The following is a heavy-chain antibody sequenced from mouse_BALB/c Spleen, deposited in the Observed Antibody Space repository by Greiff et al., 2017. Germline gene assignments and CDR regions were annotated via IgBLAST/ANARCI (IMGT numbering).Heavy chain of an antibody. CDR3: ARKDYGSSYWYFDV. CDR2: INPSSGYT. CDR1: VYTFTSYT. D-gene: IGHD1-1*01. V-gene: IGHV1S26*01. J-gene: IGHJ1*01. Sequence: AKMSCKASVYTFTSYTMHWVKQRPGQGLEWIGYINPSSGYTNYNQKFKDKSTLAADKSSSTAYMQLSSLTSEDSAVYYCARKDYGSSYWYFDVWGAGTTVTVSS.